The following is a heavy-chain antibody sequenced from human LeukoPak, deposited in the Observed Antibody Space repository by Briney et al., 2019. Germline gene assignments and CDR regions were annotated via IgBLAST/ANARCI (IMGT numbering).Heavy chain of an antibody. CDR3: AKAAYSSGWSKNDY. V-gene: IGHV3-23*01. Sequence: GGSLRLSCAASGFTFSTYAMSWVRQAPGKGLEWVSTFSLGGGSTYYADPVKGRFTISRDNSKNTLYLQMNSLRAEDTAVYYCAKAAYSSGWSKNDYWGQGTLVTVSS. CDR2: FSLGGGST. D-gene: IGHD6-13*01. J-gene: IGHJ4*02. CDR1: GFTFSTYA.